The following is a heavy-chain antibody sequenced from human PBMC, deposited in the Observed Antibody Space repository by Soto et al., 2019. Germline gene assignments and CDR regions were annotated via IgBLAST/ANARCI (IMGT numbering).Heavy chain of an antibody. V-gene: IGHV1-18*01. CDR3: ARDVVMTTVTGGIDY. J-gene: IGHJ4*02. CDR2: ISGYNGNI. Sequence: QVQLVQSGAEVKKPGASVKVCCKTSGYTFTSYGISWVRQAPGQGLEWMGWISGYNGNIIYAQNFQGRVTMTTDTSTSTAYMELGNLRSNDRAVYYCARDVVMTTVTGGIDYWGQGTLVTVSS. CDR1: GYTFTSYG. D-gene: IGHD4-4*01.